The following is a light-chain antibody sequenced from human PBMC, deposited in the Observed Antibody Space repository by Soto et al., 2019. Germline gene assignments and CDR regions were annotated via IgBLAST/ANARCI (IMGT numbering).Light chain of an antibody. J-gene: IGKJ5*01. CDR2: DAS. V-gene: IGKV3-11*01. CDR3: QQRSNWPPSIT. Sequence: EIVFTQSPATLSLSTGERATLSCWASQSVSSYLAWYQQKPGQAPRLLIYDASNRATGIPARFSGSGSGTDFTLTISSLEPEDFAVYYCQQRSNWPPSITFGQGTRLEIK. CDR1: QSVSSY.